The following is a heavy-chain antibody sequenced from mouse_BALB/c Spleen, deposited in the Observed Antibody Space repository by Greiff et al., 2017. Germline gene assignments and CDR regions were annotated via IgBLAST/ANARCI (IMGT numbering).Heavy chain of an antibody. V-gene: IGHV1-80*01. J-gene: IGHJ2*01. CDR2: IYPGDGDT. CDR1: GYAFSSYW. Sequence: QVQLQQSGAELVRPGSSVKISCKASGYAFSSYWMNWVKQRPGQGLEWIGQIYPGDGDTNYNGKFKGKATLTADKSSSTAYMQLSSLTSEEAAVYFCARGEGMYYFDYWGQGTTLTVSS. D-gene: IGHD2-10*02. CDR3: ARGEGMYYFDY.